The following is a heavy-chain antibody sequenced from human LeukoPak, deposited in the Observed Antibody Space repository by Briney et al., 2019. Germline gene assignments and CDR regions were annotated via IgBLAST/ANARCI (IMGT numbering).Heavy chain of an antibody. CDR1: GGSIGTDH. CDR3: ARGHPPNLDV. J-gene: IGHJ6*02. V-gene: IGHV4-59*01. CDR2: AYYNGNT. Sequence: SETLSLTCTISGGSIGTDHWTWIRQPPGKGLDWIGYAYYNGNTNHNPSLNSRVTISVDTSNNQFSLRLASVTTADTAVYYCARGHPPNLDVWGQGTTVTVSS.